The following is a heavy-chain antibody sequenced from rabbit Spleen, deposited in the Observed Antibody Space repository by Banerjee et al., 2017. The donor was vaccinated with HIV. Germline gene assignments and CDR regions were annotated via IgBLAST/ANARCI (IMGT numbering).Heavy chain of an antibody. CDR3: ARSDGGDEKFNL. CDR2: IEPIFGRT. V-gene: IGHV1S47*01. CDR1: GLDFSNYG. Sequence: LVKPGASLTLTCKASGLDFSNYGVSWVRQTPVKGLEWIGYIEPIFGRTYYASWVDGRFTISSHNAQNTLYLQLNSLTAADTATYFCARSDGGDEKFNLWGPGTLVTVS. J-gene: IGHJ4*01. D-gene: IGHD2-1*01.